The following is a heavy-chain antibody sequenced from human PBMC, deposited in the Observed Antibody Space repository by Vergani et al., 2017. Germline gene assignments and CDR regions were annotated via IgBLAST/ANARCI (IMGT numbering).Heavy chain of an antibody. CDR3: ASARCIVTCYMSNWLDS. V-gene: IGHV3-74*03. J-gene: IGHJ5*01. CDR2: IKSDGSIT. D-gene: IGHD2/OR15-2a*01. Sequence: DVHLAESGGGFFQPGGSLRLSCSASGFSFNSYWMHWVRQVPGKGLLWVSRIKSDGSITAYADSVKGRFTISRDNAQNTLYLQMNSLRVEDTGVYYCASARCIVTCYMSNWLDSWGQGTLVTVSS. CDR1: GFSFNSYW.